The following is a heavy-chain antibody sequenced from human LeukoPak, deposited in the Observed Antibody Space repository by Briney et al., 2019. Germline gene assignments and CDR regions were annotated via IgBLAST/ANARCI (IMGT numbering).Heavy chain of an antibody. V-gene: IGHV3-49*04. CDR1: GFSFVDYA. Sequence: PGGSLRLSCTASGFSFVDYAMSWVRQAPGKGLEWVGFIRRKAYGGTTEYAASVKGRFTISRDDSKSIAYLQMNSLRAEDTAVYYCAELGITMIGGVWGKGTTVTISS. D-gene: IGHD3-10*02. CDR3: AELGITMIGGV. CDR2: IRRKAYGGTT. J-gene: IGHJ6*04.